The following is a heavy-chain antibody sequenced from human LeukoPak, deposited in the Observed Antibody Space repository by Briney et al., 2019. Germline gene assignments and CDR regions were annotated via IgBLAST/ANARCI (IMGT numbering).Heavy chain of an antibody. V-gene: IGHV1-8*03. J-gene: IGHJ5*02. CDR2: MNPNSGNT. Sequence: ASVKVSCKASGYTLTSYDINWVRQATGQGLEWMGWMNPNSGNTGYAQKFQGRVTITRNTSISTAYMELSSLRSEDTAVYYCARGFGYCSSTSCYAGSDPWGQGTLVTVSS. D-gene: IGHD2-2*01. CDR3: ARGFGYCSSTSCYAGSDP. CDR1: GYTLTSYD.